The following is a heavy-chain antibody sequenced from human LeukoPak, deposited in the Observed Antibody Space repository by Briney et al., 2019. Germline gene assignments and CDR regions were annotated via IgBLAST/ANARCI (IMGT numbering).Heavy chain of an antibody. Sequence: SETLSLTCTVSGDSISGYYWGWIRQPPGKGLEWIGIIYYSGSTYYNPSLKGRVTISVDTSKNQFSLKLSSVTAADTAVYYCARAFRARCFDLWGRGTLVTVSS. CDR2: IYYSGST. CDR3: ARAFRARCFDL. D-gene: IGHD2/OR15-2a*01. V-gene: IGHV4-39*01. J-gene: IGHJ2*01. CDR1: GDSISGYY.